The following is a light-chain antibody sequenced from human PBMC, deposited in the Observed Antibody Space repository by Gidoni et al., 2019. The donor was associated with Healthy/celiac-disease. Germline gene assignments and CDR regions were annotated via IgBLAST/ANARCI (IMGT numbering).Light chain of an antibody. Sequence: EPVLTQSPAPLALSPGERATPSCTASQSVSSYLPWYTQKPSQAPKLLIYDASNRATGIPSRFSGSGSGTDFTLTISSLEPEDFAVYCCQQRRSFXQXTKLXIK. V-gene: IGKV3-11*01. J-gene: IGKJ2*03. CDR1: QSVSSY. CDR2: DAS. CDR3: QQRRS.